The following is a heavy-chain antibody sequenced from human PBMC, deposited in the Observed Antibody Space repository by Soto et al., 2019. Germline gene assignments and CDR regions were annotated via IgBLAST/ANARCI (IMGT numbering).Heavy chain of an antibody. CDR1: GFTFSSYG. CDR3: AAAELDYYFDY. D-gene: IGHD1-1*01. Sequence: QVQLVESGGGVVQPGRSLRLSCAASGFTFSSYGMHWVRQAPGKGLEWVAVISYDGSNKYYADSVKGRFTISRDNSENTLYLQMNSLRAEDTAVYYCAAAELDYYFDYWGQGTLVTVSS. V-gene: IGHV3-30*03. CDR2: ISYDGSNK. J-gene: IGHJ4*02.